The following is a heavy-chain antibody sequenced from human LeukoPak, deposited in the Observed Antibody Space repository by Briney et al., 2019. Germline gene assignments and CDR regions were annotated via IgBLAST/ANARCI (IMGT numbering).Heavy chain of an antibody. Sequence: SVKVSCKPSGYTFTSYGISWVRQAPGQGLEWMGGIIPIFGTANYAQKFQGRVTITADESTSTAYMELSSLRSEDTAVYYCARVETDYDILTGSNWFDPWGQGTLVTVSS. D-gene: IGHD3-9*01. J-gene: IGHJ5*02. CDR3: ARVETDYDILTGSNWFDP. CDR1: GYTFTSYG. V-gene: IGHV1-69*13. CDR2: IIPIFGTA.